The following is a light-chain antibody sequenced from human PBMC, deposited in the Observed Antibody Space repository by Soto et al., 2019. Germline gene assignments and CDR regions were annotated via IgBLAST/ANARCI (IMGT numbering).Light chain of an antibody. J-gene: IGKJ4*01. V-gene: IGKV1-6*01. CDR2: AAS. Sequence: AIQMTQSPSSLSASVGDRVTITCRASQGIRHYLGWYQQKPGKAPKLLIYAASSLQSGVPSRFSGSGSGTDFSLTISRLQPEDFATYYCLQHYNYPLTFGGGTKVEIK. CDR3: LQHYNYPLT. CDR1: QGIRHY.